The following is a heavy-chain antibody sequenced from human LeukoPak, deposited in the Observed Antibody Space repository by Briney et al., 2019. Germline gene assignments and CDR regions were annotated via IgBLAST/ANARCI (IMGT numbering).Heavy chain of an antibody. V-gene: IGHV4-39*01. CDR2: INYGGIT. CDR1: GGSISSSNYY. D-gene: IGHD3-10*01. Sequence: PSETLSLTCTVSGGSISSSNYYWSWIRQPPGKELEWIASINYGGITYYNPSLKSRVTISVDTSKNQFSLRLSSVTAADTAVYLCARYVVFGSGKYYFDYWGQGSLVTVSS. J-gene: IGHJ4*02. CDR3: ARYVVFGSGKYYFDY.